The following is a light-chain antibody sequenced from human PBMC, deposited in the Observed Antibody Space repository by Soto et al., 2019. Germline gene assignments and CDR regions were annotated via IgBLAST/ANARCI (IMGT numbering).Light chain of an antibody. CDR3: QQYGSSIT. V-gene: IGKV3-20*01. CDR1: QSVPRSY. Sequence: EVVLTQSPGTLSLSPWERATVSCRASQSVPRSYLAWYQQKPGQAPRLLIYGTSSRATGIPDRFSGSGSGTDFTLTISRLEPEDFAVFYCQQYGSSITFGQGTRLEIK. CDR2: GTS. J-gene: IGKJ5*01.